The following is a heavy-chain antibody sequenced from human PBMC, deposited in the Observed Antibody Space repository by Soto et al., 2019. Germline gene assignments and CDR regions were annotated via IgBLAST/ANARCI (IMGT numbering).Heavy chain of an antibody. CDR3: AGHHGGERLFDN. V-gene: IGHV4-31*03. D-gene: IGHD2-21*01. J-gene: IGHJ4*01. CDR2: SYYTGTT. Sequence: PSETLSLTCSVSGSSINTVGYYWIWFRHHPGKGLEWIGYSYYTGTTNYTPSLKRRVIISIDTSDNHLSLQLGSVPAAHTAVASCAGHHGGERLFDNWGHGTSVTV. CDR1: GSSINTVGYY.